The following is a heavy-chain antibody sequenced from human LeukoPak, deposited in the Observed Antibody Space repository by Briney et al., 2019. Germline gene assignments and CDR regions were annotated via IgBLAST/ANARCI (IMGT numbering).Heavy chain of an antibody. D-gene: IGHD6-19*01. CDR3: ARENSSGWCWNYYYGMDV. J-gene: IGHJ6*02. Sequence: GGSLRLSCAASGFTFSSYAMHWVRQAPGKGLEWVAVISYDGSNKYYADSVKGRFTISRDNSKNTLYLQMNSLRAEDTAVYYCARENSSGWCWNYYYGMDVWGQGTTVTVSS. V-gene: IGHV3-30*04. CDR1: GFTFSSYA. CDR2: ISYDGSNK.